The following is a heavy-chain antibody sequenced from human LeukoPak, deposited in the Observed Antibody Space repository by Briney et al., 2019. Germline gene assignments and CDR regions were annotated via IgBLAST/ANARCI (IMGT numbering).Heavy chain of an antibody. J-gene: IGHJ4*02. CDR1: GGSISSGGYY. V-gene: IGHV4-31*03. Sequence: SETLSLTCTVSGGSISSGGYYWSWIRQHPGKGLEWIGYIYYSGSTYYNPSLKSRVTISVDTSKNQFSLKLSSVTAADTAVYYCASSDLAYCGGDCYAFDYWGQGTLVTVSS. CDR3: ASSDLAYCGGDCYAFDY. CDR2: IYYSGST. D-gene: IGHD2-21*02.